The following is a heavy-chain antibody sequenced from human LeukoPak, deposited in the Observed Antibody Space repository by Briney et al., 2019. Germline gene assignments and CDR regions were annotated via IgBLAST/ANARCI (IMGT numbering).Heavy chain of an antibody. CDR2: ISSSSSTI. CDR3: TRDRLKFDW. J-gene: IGHJ4*02. D-gene: IGHD2-21*02. CDR1: GFSFSSYS. V-gene: IGHV3-48*02. Sequence: GESLKISCAASGFSFSSYSMNWVRQAPGKGLEWVSYISSSSSTIYYAVSVKGRFTISRDNAKNSLYLQMNSLRDEDTAVYYCTRDRLKFDWWGQGTLVTVSS.